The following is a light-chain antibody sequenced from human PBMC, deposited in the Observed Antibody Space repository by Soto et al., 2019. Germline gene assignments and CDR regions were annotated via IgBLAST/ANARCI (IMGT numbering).Light chain of an antibody. J-gene: IGLJ3*02. CDR3: CSYAGSYKGV. CDR2: DVT. Sequence: QSVLTQPRSVSGSPGQSVTISCTGTSSDVGGYNYVSWYQQHPGKVPKLMIYDVTKRPSGVPDRFSGSKSGNTASLTISGLQAEDEADYYCCSYAGSYKGVFGGGTKLTVL. CDR1: SSDVGGYNY. V-gene: IGLV2-11*01.